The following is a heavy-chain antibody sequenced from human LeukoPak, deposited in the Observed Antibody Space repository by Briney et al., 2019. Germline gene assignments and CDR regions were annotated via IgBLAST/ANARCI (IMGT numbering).Heavy chain of an antibody. CDR1: GYTFTDYY. CDR3: AKNRAGDYADY. Sequence: ASVKLSCKASGYTFTDYYVHWVRQAPGQGLEWMGRISPNSGGTNYAQKFRGRLTVTRDTSISTAYMELSSLRSDDTAVYYCAKNRAGDYADYWGQGTLVTVSS. V-gene: IGHV1-2*06. CDR2: ISPNSGGT. J-gene: IGHJ4*02. D-gene: IGHD4-17*01.